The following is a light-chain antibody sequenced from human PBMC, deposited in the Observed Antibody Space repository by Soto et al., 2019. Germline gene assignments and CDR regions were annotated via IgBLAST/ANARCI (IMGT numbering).Light chain of an antibody. J-gene: IGKJ2*01. V-gene: IGKV3-20*01. CDR3: QQYGSSAYT. CDR2: GAS. CDR1: QSVSSSY. Sequence: EIVLTQSPGTLSLSPGERATLSCRASQSVSSSYLAWYQQKPGQAPRLLIYGASSRATGIPDRFSGSGSGTDFALTISRLEPEDFALYYCQQYGSSAYTFGQGTKREI.